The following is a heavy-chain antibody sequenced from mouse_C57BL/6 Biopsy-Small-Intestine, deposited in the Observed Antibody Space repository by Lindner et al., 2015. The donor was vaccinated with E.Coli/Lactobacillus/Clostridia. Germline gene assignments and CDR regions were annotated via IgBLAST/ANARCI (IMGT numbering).Heavy chain of an antibody. CDR1: GYAFTGYY. CDR2: IYPGSGDT. CDR3: ARGNLWYFDV. V-gene: IGHV1-84*01. Sequence: VQLQESGPELMKPGASVKISCKASGYAFTGYYINWVKQRPGQGLEWIGWIYPGSGDTKYNEKFKGKATLTVDTSSSTVYMQLSSLTSEDSAVYFCARGNLWYFDVWGAGTTVTVSS. J-gene: IGHJ1*01.